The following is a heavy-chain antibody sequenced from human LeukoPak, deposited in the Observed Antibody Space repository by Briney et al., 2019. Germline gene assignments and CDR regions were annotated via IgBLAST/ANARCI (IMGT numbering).Heavy chain of an antibody. CDR3: ARDSGTMVRGVMSYFDYYYGMDV. J-gene: IGHJ6*02. D-gene: IGHD3-10*01. CDR1: GGSVSSGTYY. V-gene: IGHV4-61*01. Sequence: KPSETLSLTCTVSGGSVSSGTYYWNWIRQPPGKGLEWIGYIYDSGSTNYNPSLKGRVTISVDTSKNQFSLKLSSVTAADTAVYYCARDSGTMVRGVMSYFDYYYGMDVWGQGATVTVSS. CDR2: IYDSGST.